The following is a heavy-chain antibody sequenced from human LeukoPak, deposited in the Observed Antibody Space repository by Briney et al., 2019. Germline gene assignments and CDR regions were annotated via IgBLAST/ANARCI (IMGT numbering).Heavy chain of an antibody. CDR2: MYHSGTT. V-gene: IGHV4-38-2*02. CDR3: ARDRRFLEWLMTPYWYFDL. Sequence: SETLSLTWSVSGFPISSGCYWGWIRQPPGKGLEWIGSMYHSGTTYHNPSLKSRITMSVDTSKNQFSLKLNSVTAADTAVYYCARDRRFLEWLMTPYWYFDLWGRGTLVAVSS. J-gene: IGHJ2*01. D-gene: IGHD3-3*01. CDR1: GFPISSGCY.